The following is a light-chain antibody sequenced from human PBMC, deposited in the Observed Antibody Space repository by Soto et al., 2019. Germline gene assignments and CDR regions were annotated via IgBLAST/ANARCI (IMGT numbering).Light chain of an antibody. V-gene: IGKV3-11*01. CDR1: QSVTSNY. J-gene: IGKJ5*01. CDR3: QQRSKLPPT. Sequence: EIVLTHSPSNLSASPGYIATLSCRASQSVTSNYLAWYQQKPGQAPGLLIYDTSNRATGIPGRFTGSGSGTDFSLTISSLEPEDFAVYYCQQRSKLPPTFGQGTLLEIK. CDR2: DTS.